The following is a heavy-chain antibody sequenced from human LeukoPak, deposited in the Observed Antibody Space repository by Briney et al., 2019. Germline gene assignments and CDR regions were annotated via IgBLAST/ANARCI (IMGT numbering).Heavy chain of an antibody. CDR2: IVVGSGNT. CDR3: AAGITMVRGVMPDY. J-gene: IGHJ4*02. Sequence: SVKVSCKASGFTFTSSAVQWVRQARGQRLEWIGWIVVGSGNTNYAQKFQERVTITRDMSTSTAYMELSSLRSEDTAVYYCAAGITMVRGVMPDYWGQGTLVTVSS. CDR1: GFTFTSSA. V-gene: IGHV1-58*01. D-gene: IGHD3-10*01.